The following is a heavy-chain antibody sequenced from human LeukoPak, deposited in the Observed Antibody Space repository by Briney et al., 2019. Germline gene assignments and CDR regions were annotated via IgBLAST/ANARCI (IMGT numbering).Heavy chain of an antibody. D-gene: IGHD3-10*01. V-gene: IGHV4-4*07. J-gene: IGHJ4*02. CDR3: ARANSSGICSFNY. CDR1: GGSISSYY. Sequence: SETLSLTCTVSGGSISSYYWSWVRQPAGKGLEWIGRFYSSGGTKYNPSLKSRVSMSVDTSKNQFSLRLTSVTAADTAVYYCARANSSGICSFNYWGQGTLVTVSS. CDR2: FYSSGGT.